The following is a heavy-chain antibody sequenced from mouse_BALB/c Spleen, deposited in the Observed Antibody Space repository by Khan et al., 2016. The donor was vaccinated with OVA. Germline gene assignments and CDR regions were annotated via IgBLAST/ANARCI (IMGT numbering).Heavy chain of an antibody. CDR3: ARGYYGDPFAY. CDR2: ISDGGSYT. V-gene: IGHV5-4*02. CDR1: GFTFSDYY. Sequence: EVELVESGGGLVKPGGSLKLSCAASGFTFSDYYMYWVRQTPEKRLEWVATISDGGSYTYYTDSVKGRFPISRDDVKNNMYLQISSLNAEDTARYYCARGYYGDPFAYGGQGTLVTVSA. D-gene: IGHD2-13*01. J-gene: IGHJ3*01.